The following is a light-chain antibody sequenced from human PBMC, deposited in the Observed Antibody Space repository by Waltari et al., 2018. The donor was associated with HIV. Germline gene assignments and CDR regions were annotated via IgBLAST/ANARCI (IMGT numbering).Light chain of an antibody. V-gene: IGLV2-14*03. Sequence: QSALTQPTSVSGSPGQSITISCTGTSSDVGGYNYVSWYQQHPGKAPKLLIYDVSNRPSGVFNRFSGSKSGNTASLTIFGLQAEDEADYYCSSYTSSSTLNVVFGGGTKLTVL. CDR2: DVS. CDR1: SSDVGGYNY. J-gene: IGLJ2*01. CDR3: SSYTSSSTLNVV.